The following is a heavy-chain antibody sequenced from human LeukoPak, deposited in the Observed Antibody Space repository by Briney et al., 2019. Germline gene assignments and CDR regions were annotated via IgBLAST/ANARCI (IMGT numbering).Heavy chain of an antibody. V-gene: IGHV1-8*01. D-gene: IGHD6-13*01. Sequence: GASVKVSCKASGYTFTSYDINWVRQATGQGLEWMGWMNPNSGNTGFAQKFQGRVTVTRDTSISTAYVELSSLTSEDTAVYYCARRYSNRDYRLAFDIWGQGTMVTVSS. CDR2: MNPNSGNT. J-gene: IGHJ3*02. CDR1: GYTFTSYD. CDR3: ARRYSNRDYRLAFDI.